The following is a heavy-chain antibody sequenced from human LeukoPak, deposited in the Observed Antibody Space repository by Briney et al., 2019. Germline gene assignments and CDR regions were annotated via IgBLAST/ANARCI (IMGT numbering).Heavy chain of an antibody. D-gene: IGHD1-26*01. Sequence: ASVKVSCKASGYTFNSYGTSCVRHAPGQGLEWMGWISAYNGNTNYAQKLQGRVTMTTDTSTRTAYMDLRSLSSNDTPVHLCARARCIVGATNWFDPWGQGTLVTVSS. CDR2: ISAYNGNT. CDR1: GYTFNSYG. J-gene: IGHJ5*02. CDR3: ARARCIVGATNWFDP. V-gene: IGHV1-18*01.